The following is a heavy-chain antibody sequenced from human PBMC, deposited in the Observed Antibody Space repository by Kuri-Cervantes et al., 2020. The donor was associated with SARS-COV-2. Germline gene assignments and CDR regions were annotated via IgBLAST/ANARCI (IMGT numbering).Heavy chain of an antibody. J-gene: IGHJ6*03. D-gene: IGHD3-16*01. CDR2: ISGSGSYI. Sequence: GESLKISCGASGFTFKAHTMNWVRQAPGKALQWISSISGSGSYIYYADSLRGRFTISRDDAKNSLYLQMNSLRAEDTAVYYCARSLGGKLYYYYHMDVWGKGTTVTVSS. V-gene: IGHV3-21*01. CDR1: GFTFKAHT. CDR3: ARSLGGKLYYYYHMDV.